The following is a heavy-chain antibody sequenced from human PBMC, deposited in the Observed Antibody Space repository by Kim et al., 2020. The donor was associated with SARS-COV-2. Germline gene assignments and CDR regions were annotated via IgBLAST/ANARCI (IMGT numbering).Heavy chain of an antibody. Sequence: SETLSLTCTVSGGSISSGGYYWSWIRQHPGKGLEWIGYIYYSGSTYYNPSLKSRVTISVDTSKNQFSLKLSSVTAADTAVYYCAKSYGSGSYFLIDAFDIWGQGTMVTVSS. CDR2: IYYSGST. J-gene: IGHJ3*02. CDR1: GGSISSGGYY. V-gene: IGHV4-31*03. D-gene: IGHD3-10*01. CDR3: AKSYGSGSYFLIDAFDI.